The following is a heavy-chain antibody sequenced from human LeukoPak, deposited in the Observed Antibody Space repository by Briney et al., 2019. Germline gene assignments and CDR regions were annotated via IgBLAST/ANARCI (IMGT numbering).Heavy chain of an antibody. D-gene: IGHD3/OR15-3a*01. Sequence: PSETLSLTCTVSGGSISSYYWSWIRQPPGKGLEWIGYIYYSGSTNYNPSLKSRVTISVDTSKNQCSLKLSPMTAADTAVYYCARDLKDYYFDYWGQGTLVTVSS. V-gene: IGHV4-59*01. CDR2: IYYSGST. CDR3: ARDLKDYYFDY. CDR1: GGSISSYY. J-gene: IGHJ4*02.